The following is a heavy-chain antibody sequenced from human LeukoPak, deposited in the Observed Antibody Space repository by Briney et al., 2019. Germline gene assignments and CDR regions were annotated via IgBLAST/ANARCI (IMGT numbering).Heavy chain of an antibody. D-gene: IGHD3-22*01. Sequence: SVKVSCKASGGTFSSYAISWVRQAPGQGLEWTGGIIPIFGTANYAQKFQGRVTITADESTSTAYMELSSLRSEDTAVYYCASATEYYDSSGYYFDYWGQGTLVTVSS. CDR1: GGTFSSYA. J-gene: IGHJ4*02. CDR2: IIPIFGTA. V-gene: IGHV1-69*13. CDR3: ASATEYYDSSGYYFDY.